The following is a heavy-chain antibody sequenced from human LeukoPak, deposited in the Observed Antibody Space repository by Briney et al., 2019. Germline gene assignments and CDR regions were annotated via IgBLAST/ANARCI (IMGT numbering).Heavy chain of an antibody. CDR1: GGSISSYY. CDR2: IYYSGSI. V-gene: IGHV4-59*01. D-gene: IGHD5-18*01. J-gene: IGHJ1*01. Sequence: SETLSLTCTVSGGSISSYYWSWIRQPPGKGLEWIGYIYYSGSINYNPSLKSRVTISVDTSKNQFSLKLSSVTAADTAVYYCARVDSYGYGEYFQHWGQGTLVTVSS. CDR3: ARVDSYGYGEYFQH.